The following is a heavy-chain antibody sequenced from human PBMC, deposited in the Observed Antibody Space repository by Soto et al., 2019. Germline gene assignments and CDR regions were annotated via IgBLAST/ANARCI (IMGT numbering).Heavy chain of an antibody. V-gene: IGHV4-34*01. CDR3: ARFGRGAAGTDY. D-gene: IGHD6-13*01. CDR1: GGSFSGYY. J-gene: IGHJ4*02. Sequence: SETLSLTCAVYGGSFSGYYWGWIRQPPGKGLEWIGEINHSGSTNYNPSLKSRVTISVDTSKNQFSLKLSSVTAADTAVYYCARFGRGAAGTDYWGQGTLVTVSS. CDR2: INHSGST.